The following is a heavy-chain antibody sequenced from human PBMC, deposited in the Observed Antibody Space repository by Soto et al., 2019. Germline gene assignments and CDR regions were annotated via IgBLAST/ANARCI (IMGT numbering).Heavy chain of an antibody. CDR1: GFTFSSYG. J-gene: IGHJ6*03. Sequence: QVQLVESGGGVVQPGRSLRLSCAASGFTFSSYGMHWVRQAPGKGLEWVAVISYDGSNKYYADSVKGRFTISRDNSKNTLYLQMNSLRAEDTAVYYCAKDPESAAANYYYYMDVWGKGTTVTVSS. D-gene: IGHD6-13*01. CDR3: AKDPESAAANYYYYMDV. CDR2: ISYDGSNK. V-gene: IGHV3-30*18.